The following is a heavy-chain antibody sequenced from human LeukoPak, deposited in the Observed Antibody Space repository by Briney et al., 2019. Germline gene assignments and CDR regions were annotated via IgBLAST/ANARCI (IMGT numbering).Heavy chain of an antibody. Sequence: KPGGSLRLSCAASGFTFSDYNMNWVRQAPGKGLEWVSSITASSTAIYSADSVKGRFTISRDNAKNFLYLQMNSLRAEDTAVYYCARTYYDILTGYNPYFDYWGQGILVTVSS. V-gene: IGHV3-21*01. CDR2: ITASSTAI. J-gene: IGHJ4*02. CDR3: ARTYYDILTGYNPYFDY. CDR1: GFTFSDYN. D-gene: IGHD3-9*01.